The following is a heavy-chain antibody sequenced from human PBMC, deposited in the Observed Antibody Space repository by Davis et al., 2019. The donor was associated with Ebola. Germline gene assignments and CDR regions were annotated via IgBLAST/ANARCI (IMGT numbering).Heavy chain of an antibody. CDR1: GGSISSYY. CDR3: ARGGVITSTVWAKYYYYYGMDV. Sequence: SETLSLTCTVSGGSISSYYWSWIRQPPGKGLEWIGYIYYSGSTNYNPSLKSRVTISVDTSKNQFSLKLSSVTAADTAVYYCARGGVITSTVWAKYYYYYGMDVWGQGTTVTVSS. V-gene: IGHV4-59*08. D-gene: IGHD2-21*01. J-gene: IGHJ6*02. CDR2: IYYSGST.